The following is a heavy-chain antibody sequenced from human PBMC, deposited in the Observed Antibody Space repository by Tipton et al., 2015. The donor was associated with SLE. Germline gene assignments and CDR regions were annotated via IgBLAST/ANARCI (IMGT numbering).Heavy chain of an antibody. Sequence: TLSLTCAVYGGSFSGYYWSWIRQPPGKGLEWIGEINHSGSTNYNPSLKSRVTISVDTSKNQFSLSLYSVTAADTAVYFCARGRIVGLGGFDYWGQGTLVSVSS. CDR2: INHSGST. J-gene: IGHJ4*02. CDR3: ARGRIVGLGGFDY. D-gene: IGHD1-26*01. CDR1: GGSFSGYY. V-gene: IGHV4-34*01.